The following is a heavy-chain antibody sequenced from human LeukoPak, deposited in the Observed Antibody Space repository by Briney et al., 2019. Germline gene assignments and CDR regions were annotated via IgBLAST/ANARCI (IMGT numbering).Heavy chain of an antibody. CDR2: ISCDGSNK. CDR3: AKVAKGNIVVVTALDY. J-gene: IGHJ4*02. CDR1: GFTFSSYA. V-gene: IGHV3-30*18. Sequence: PGRSLRLSCAASGFTFSSYAMHWVRQAPGKGLEWVAIISCDGSNKFYADSVKGRFTISRDNSKNTLYLQMSSLGPEDTAMYYCAKVAKGNIVVVTALDYWGQGTLVTVSS. D-gene: IGHD2-21*02.